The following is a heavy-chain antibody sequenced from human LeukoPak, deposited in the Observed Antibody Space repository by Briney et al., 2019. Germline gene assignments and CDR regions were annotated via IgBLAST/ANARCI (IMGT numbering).Heavy chain of an antibody. CDR1: GFTFSSYW. D-gene: IGHD2-15*01. Sequence: PGGSLRLSCAASGFTFSSYWMHWVRQAPGKGLEWVSSISSGSSYIYYADSMKGRFTISRDNAKNSLYLQMNSLRAEDTAVYYCASAGSGDYWGQGNVATVTS. V-gene: IGHV3-21*01. CDR2: ISSGSSYI. J-gene: IGHJ4*02. CDR3: ASAGSGDY.